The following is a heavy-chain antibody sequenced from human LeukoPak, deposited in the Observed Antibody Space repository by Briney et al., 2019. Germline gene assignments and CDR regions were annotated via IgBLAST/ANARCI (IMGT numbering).Heavy chain of an antibody. Sequence: TSETLSLTCTVSGGSISSRSYYWGWIRQPPGKGLEWIGDISNSGSTSYNPSLKSRVTISIDTSKNQFSLKLSSVTAADTAVYYCGRDALVGYFSYYYMDVWGKGTTVTVSS. CDR1: GGSISSRSYY. J-gene: IGHJ6*03. CDR2: ISNSGST. D-gene: IGHD2-15*01. V-gene: IGHV4-39*07. CDR3: GRDALVGYFSYYYMDV.